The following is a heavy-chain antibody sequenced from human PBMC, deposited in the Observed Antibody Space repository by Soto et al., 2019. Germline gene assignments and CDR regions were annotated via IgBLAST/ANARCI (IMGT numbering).Heavy chain of an antibody. CDR3: ARYHSSGWYNWFDP. V-gene: IGHV1-18*01. Sequence: EASVKVSCKASGYTFTSYGISWVRQAPGQGLEWMGWISAYNGNTNYAQKLQGRVTMTTDTSTSTAYMELRSLRSDDTAVYYCARYHSSGWYNWFDPWGQGTLVTVSS. CDR2: ISAYNGNT. D-gene: IGHD6-19*01. J-gene: IGHJ5*02. CDR1: GYTFTSYG.